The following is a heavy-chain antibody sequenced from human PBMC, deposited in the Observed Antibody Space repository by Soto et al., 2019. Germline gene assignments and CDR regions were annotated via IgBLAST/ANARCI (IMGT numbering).Heavy chain of an antibody. V-gene: IGHV3-48*02. Sequence: GGSLRLSCAASGFTFSSYWMHWVRQAPGKGLEWVSYISTGSRTIYHADSVKGRFTISRDNAKNSLFLQMNSLRDEDTAVYYCARRRSAYGDAFDISGQGTMVTVSS. CDR3: ARRRSAYGDAFDI. CDR2: ISTGSRTI. D-gene: IGHD5-12*01. CDR1: GFTFSSYW. J-gene: IGHJ3*02.